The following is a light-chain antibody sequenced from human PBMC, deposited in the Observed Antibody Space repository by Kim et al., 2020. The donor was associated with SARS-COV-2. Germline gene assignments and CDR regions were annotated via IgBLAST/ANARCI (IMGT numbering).Light chain of an antibody. V-gene: IGLV2-14*03. J-gene: IGLJ1*01. CDR1: SSEVGYYNA. Sequence: GQPLPIPYSGTSSEVGYYNAVIWYEKNPDKAPKLIMCDVSERASGVSNRFAGSQSDNAASLTISGLRAEDEADYYCSSHTTSITYVFGSGTQLTVL. CDR2: DVS. CDR3: SSHTTSITYV.